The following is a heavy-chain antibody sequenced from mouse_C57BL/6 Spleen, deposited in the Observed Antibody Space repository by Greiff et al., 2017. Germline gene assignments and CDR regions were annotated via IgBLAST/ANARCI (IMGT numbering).Heavy chain of an antibody. CDR1: GYAFSSSW. V-gene: IGHV1-82*01. D-gene: IGHD1-1*01. J-gene: IGHJ2*01. Sequence: VQLQQSGPELVKPGASVKISCKASGYAFSSSWMNWVKQRPGKGLEWIGRIYPGDGDTNYNGKFKGKATLTADKSSSTAYMQLSSLTSEDSAVYFCARFRACTTVVEDYWGQGTTLTVSS. CDR3: ARFRACTTVVEDY. CDR2: IYPGDGDT.